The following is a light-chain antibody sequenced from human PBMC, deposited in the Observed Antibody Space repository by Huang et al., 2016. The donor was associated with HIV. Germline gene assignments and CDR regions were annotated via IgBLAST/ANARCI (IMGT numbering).Light chain of an antibody. Sequence: EVLMTQSPDILSVSPGDRATFSCRASQNVGSNLAWYQQRPGQAPRLLIYAASTRATGVPARFRGGGSGTEITLTISRLQSEDFATYYCQQYNTWPPWAFGQGTTVEI. CDR2: AAS. CDR3: QQYNTWPPWA. J-gene: IGKJ1*01. V-gene: IGKV3-15*01. CDR1: QNVGSN.